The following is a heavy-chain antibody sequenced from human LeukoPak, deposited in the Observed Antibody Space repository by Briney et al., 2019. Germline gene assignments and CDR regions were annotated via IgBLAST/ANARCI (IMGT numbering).Heavy chain of an antibody. D-gene: IGHD1-26*01. CDR3: ARDKVSGATHFDY. V-gene: IGHV3-7*01. Sequence: GGSLRLSCAASGFTFSSYWMSWVRQAPGKGLEWVANIKQDGSERYYVDSVKGRFTISRDNTKNSLYLQMSSLRAEDTAVYYCARDKVSGATHFDYWGRGTLVTVSS. J-gene: IGHJ4*02. CDR2: IKQDGSER. CDR1: GFTFSSYW.